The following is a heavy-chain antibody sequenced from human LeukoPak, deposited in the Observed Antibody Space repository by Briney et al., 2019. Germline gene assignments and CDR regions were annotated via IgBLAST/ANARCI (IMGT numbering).Heavy chain of an antibody. J-gene: IGHJ6*03. Sequence: GGSLRRYCAASGFTFISLLMNRVGQAPGKGLEWVSSISSSSSYIYYADSVKGRFTISRDNAKNSLYLQMNSLRAEDTAVYYCARELSATSYYYYYYMDVWGKGTTVTVSS. D-gene: IGHD5-24*01. CDR2: ISSSSSYI. CDR3: ARELSATSYYYYYYMDV. V-gene: IGHV3-21*01. CDR1: GFTFISLL.